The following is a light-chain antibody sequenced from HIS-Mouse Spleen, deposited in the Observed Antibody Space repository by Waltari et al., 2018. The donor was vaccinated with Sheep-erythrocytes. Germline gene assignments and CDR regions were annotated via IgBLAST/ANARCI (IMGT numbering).Light chain of an antibody. Sequence: QSALTQPASVSGSPGQSITISCTGTSSDVGGYNYVSWYQQHSGKAPKLMIYDVTNRPSGVSNRFSGSKSGNTASLTISGLQAEDGADYYCSSFTSSSTLVFGTGTKVTVL. CDR3: SSFTSSSTLV. V-gene: IGLV2-14*03. CDR1: SSDVGGYNY. J-gene: IGLJ1*01. CDR2: DVT.